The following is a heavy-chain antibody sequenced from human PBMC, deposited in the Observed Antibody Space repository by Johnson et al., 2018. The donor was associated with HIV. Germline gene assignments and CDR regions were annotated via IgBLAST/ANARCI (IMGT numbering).Heavy chain of an antibody. V-gene: IGHV3-49*03. Sequence: EQLVESGGGLVQPGRSLRLSCTASGFTFGDYAMSWFRQAPGKGLEWVGFIRSKAYGGTTEYAASVKGRFTISRDDSKNTLYLQMNSLRAEDTAVYYCARDRAWNYEGAFDIWGQGTMVTVSS. J-gene: IGHJ3*02. D-gene: IGHD1-7*01. CDR1: GFTFGDYA. CDR3: ARDRAWNYEGAFDI. CDR2: IRSKAYGGTT.